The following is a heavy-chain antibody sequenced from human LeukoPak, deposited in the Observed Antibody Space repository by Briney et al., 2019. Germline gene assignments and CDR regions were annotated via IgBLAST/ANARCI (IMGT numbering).Heavy chain of an antibody. Sequence: ASVKVSCKASGYTFTGYYMHWVRQAPGQGLEWMGWINPNSGGTNYAQKFQGRVTMTRDTSISTAYMELSRLRSDDTAVYYCATALAVAGEFDYWGQGTLVTVSS. CDR3: ATALAVAGEFDY. V-gene: IGHV1-2*02. J-gene: IGHJ4*02. CDR2: INPNSGGT. D-gene: IGHD6-19*01. CDR1: GYTFTGYY.